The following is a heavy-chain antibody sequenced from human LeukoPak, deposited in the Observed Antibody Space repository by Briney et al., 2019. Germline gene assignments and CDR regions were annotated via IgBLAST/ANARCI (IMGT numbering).Heavy chain of an antibody. CDR3: ARGIWLQSFDY. D-gene: IGHD5-24*01. V-gene: IGHV3-66*01. CDR1: GFTVSNNY. J-gene: IGHJ4*02. CDR2: IYSGGST. Sequence: GGSLRLSCAASGFTVSNNYMSWVRQAPGKGLEWVSVIYSGGSTYYADSVRGRFTISRDSSKNTLYLQMSSLRAEDTAVYFCARGIWLQSFDYWGQGTLVTVSS.